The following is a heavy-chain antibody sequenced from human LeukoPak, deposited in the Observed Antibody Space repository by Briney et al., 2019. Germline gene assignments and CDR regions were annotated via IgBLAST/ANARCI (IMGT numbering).Heavy chain of an antibody. CDR3: ATVGATMQAVDY. Sequence: SGTLSLTCAVSGGSISSSNWWSWIRQPPGKGLEWIGSIYYSGSTYYNPSLKSRVTISVDTSKNQFSLKLSSVTAADTAVYYCATVGATMQAVDYWGQGTLVTVSS. CDR2: IYYSGST. V-gene: IGHV4-4*02. J-gene: IGHJ4*02. D-gene: IGHD1-26*01. CDR1: GGSISSSNW.